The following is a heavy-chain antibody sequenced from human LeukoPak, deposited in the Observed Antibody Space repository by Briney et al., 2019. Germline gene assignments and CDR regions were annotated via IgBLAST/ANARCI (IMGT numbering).Heavy chain of an antibody. CDR1: GCTITRYD. D-gene: IGHD3-3*01. J-gene: IGHJ4*02. V-gene: IGHV1-8*01. CDR3: ARGRSKRFLEWLSIYYFDY. CDR2: MNPNSGNT. Sequence: GASVKVSCKASGCTITRYDINWVRQATGQGLEWMGWMNPNSGNTGYAQKFQGRVTMTRNTSISTAYMELSSLRSEDTAVYYCARGRSKRFLEWLSIYYFDYWGQGTLVTVSS.